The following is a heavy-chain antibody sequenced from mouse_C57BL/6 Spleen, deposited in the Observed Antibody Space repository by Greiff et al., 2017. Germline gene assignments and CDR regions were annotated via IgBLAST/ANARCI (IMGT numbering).Heavy chain of an antibody. Sequence: VQLQQPGAELVKPGASVKMSCKASGYTFTSYWITWVKQRPGQGLEWIGDIYPGSGSTNYNEKFKSKATLTVDQAASTAYMQLSSLTSDDAAVYYWARGYYVSSYVDYVDYWGQGTTRTVAA. CDR2: IYPGSGST. V-gene: IGHV1-55*01. J-gene: IGHJ2*01. CDR1: GYTFTSYW. CDR3: ARGYYVSSYVDYVDY. D-gene: IGHD1-1*01.